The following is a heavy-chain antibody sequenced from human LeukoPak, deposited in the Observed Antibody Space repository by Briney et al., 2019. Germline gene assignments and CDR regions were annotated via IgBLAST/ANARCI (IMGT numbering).Heavy chain of an antibody. CDR3: ARDGVVRPPDCSSTSCPYNYYYYGMDV. CDR2: IIPILGIA. V-gene: IGHV1-69*02. J-gene: IGHJ6*02. D-gene: IGHD2-2*01. CDR1: GGTFSSYT. Sequence: SVKVSCKAYGGTFSSYTISWVRQAPGQGLEWMGRIIPILGIANYAQKFQGRVTITADKSTSTAYMELSGLRSEDTAVYYCARDGVVRPPDCSSTSCPYNYYYYGMDVWGQGTTVTVSS.